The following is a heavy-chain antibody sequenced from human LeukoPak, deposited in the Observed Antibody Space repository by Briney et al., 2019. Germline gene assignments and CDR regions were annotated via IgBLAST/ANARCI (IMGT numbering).Heavy chain of an antibody. CDR3: VKSPRSSWTNWFDP. J-gene: IGHJ5*02. Sequence: GKSLRLSCSASVFTFSSYAMHWVRQAPGKGLEYVSAISSNGGSTYYADSVKGRFTIPRDNSKNTLYLQMSSLRAEDTAVYYCVKSPRSSWTNWFDPWGQGTLVTVSS. CDR2: ISSNGGST. CDR1: VFTFSSYA. D-gene: IGHD6-13*01. V-gene: IGHV3-64D*06.